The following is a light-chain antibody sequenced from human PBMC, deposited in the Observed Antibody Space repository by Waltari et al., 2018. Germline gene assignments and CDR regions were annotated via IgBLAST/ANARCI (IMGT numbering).Light chain of an antibody. CDR3: RSYTSSSTVV. J-gene: IGLJ2*01. CDR2: EVR. CDR1: AREAGGHNR. Sequence: QSALTLPPPVCGSPGRSVTSPCPAPAREAGGHNRVFWYQQPPGPPPKLMIYEVRNRPSGVPDRFAGYKSGTTASLTISGLQAEDEADYCCRSYTSSSTVVFGGGTKLTVL. V-gene: IGLV2-18*02.